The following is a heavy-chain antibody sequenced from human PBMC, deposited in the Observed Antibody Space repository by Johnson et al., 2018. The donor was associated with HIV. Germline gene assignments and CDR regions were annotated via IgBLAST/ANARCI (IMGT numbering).Heavy chain of an antibody. J-gene: IGHJ3*01. CDR2: IRDDGSNK. CDR1: GFTYSSYG. V-gene: IGHV3-30*02. D-gene: IGHD5-18*01. CDR3: AKVGGYSYGES. Sequence: VQLVESGGGVVQPGGSLRLSCAASGFTYSSYGMHWVRQAPGKGLEWVAFIRDDGSNKYYADYVTGRFTICRDNSKNTLYLQMNSLRAEDTAVYYCAKVGGYSYGESWCQGTMVTVSS.